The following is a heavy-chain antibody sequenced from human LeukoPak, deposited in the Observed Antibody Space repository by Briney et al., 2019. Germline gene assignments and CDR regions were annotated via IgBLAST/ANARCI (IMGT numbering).Heavy chain of an antibody. D-gene: IGHD2-8*01. J-gene: IGHJ3*02. V-gene: IGHV3-21*01. CDR2: ISSSSSYI. CDR1: GFTFSSYS. CDR3: ARATNGDAFDI. Sequence: GGSLRLSCAASGFTFSSYSMKWGRQAPGKGLEWVSSISSSSSYIYYADSVKGRFTISRDNAKNSLYLQMNSLRAEDTAVYYCARATNGDAFDIWGQGTMVTVSS.